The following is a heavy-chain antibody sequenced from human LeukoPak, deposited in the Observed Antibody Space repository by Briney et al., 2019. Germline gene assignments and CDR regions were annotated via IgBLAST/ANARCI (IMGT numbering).Heavy chain of an antibody. CDR2: IYTSGST. Sequence: PSETLSLTCTVSGNSISSGDNYWSWIRQPAGKGLEWIVRIYTSGSTNYNPSLKSRVTISGDTSKNQFSLRLSSVTAADTAVYYCARASYSYDINGWVPFDYWGQGTLVTVSS. D-gene: IGHD3-22*01. V-gene: IGHV4-61*02. CDR1: GNSISSGDNY. J-gene: IGHJ4*02. CDR3: ARASYSYDINGWVPFDY.